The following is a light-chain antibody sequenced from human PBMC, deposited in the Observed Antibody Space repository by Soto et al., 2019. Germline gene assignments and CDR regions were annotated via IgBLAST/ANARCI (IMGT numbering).Light chain of an antibody. CDR2: DAS. J-gene: IGKJ4*01. CDR1: QTISSW. Sequence: IHMTQSPSTLSGSVGDRVTITCRASQTISSWLAWYQQKPGKAPKLLIYDASSLESGVPSRFSGSGSGTEFTLTISSLQPDDFATYYCQQYNSYSALTFGGGTKVDIK. CDR3: QQYNSYSALT. V-gene: IGKV1-5*01.